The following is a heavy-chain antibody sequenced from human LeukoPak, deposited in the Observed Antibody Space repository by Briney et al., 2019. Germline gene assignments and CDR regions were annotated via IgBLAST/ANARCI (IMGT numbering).Heavy chain of an antibody. CDR1: GFSFSTYA. J-gene: IGHJ4*02. CDR3: ARNAFAYYFDY. D-gene: IGHD3-16*01. CDR2: IVGSGGTT. V-gene: IGHV3-23*01. Sequence: GGSLRLSCAASGFSFSTYAISWIRLAPGKGLEWVSAIVGSGGTTYYSDSVKGRFTISRDNSENTLYLQMDSLTVGDTAIYYCARNAFAYYFDYWGQGTLVTVSS.